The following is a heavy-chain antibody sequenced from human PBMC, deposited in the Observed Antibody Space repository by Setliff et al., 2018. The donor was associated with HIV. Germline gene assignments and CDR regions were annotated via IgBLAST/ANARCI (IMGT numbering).Heavy chain of an antibody. CDR3: VTFYGGMTGWVD. J-gene: IGHJ4*02. CDR2: IGQDGSEK. V-gene: IGHV3-7*03. Sequence: LRLSCAASRFDFKNYWMCWVRQAPGKGLEWVANIGQDGSEKNYVDSVKGRFTISRDNAKNSVYLQMNNLRVEDTALYYCVTFYGGMTGWVDWGKGALVTVSS. CDR1: RFDFKNYW. D-gene: IGHD3-10*01.